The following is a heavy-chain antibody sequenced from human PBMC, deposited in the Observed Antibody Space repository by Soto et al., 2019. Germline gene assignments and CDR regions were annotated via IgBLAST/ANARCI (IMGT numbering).Heavy chain of an antibody. J-gene: IGHJ6*04. Sequence: GGSLRLSCAASGFIFSNYAMNWVRQAPGKGLEWVSAISGSGGTTYSADSVKGRFTISRDNSWNTLYLQMNSLRVEDTAVYYCARDRCSGGSCYSSDVWGKGTTVTVSS. CDR2: ISGSGGTT. V-gene: IGHV3-23*01. CDR1: GFIFSNYA. CDR3: ARDRCSGGSCYSSDV. D-gene: IGHD2-15*01.